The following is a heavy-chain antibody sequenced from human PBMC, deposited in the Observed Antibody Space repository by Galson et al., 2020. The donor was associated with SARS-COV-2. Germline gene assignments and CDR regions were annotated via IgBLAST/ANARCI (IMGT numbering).Heavy chain of an antibody. CDR1: GFTFSSYA. CDR3: ARSDSGSYHS. V-gene: IGHV3-30-3*01. CDR2: ISYDGSNK. Sequence: TGGSLRLSCAASGFTFSSYAMHWVRQAPGKGLEWVAVISYDGSNKYYADSVKGRFTISRDNAKNSLYLQMNSLRAEDTAVYYCARSDSGSYHSWGQGTLVTVSS. J-gene: IGHJ4*02. D-gene: IGHD1-26*01.